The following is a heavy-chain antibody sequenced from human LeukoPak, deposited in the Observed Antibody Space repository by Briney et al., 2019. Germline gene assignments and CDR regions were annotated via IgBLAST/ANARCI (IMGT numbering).Heavy chain of an antibody. J-gene: IGHJ4*02. CDR1: GFTFSSYS. Sequence: GGSLRLXCAASGFTFSSYSMKWVRQAPGKGLEWVSSISSSSSYIYYADSVKGRFTISRDNAKNSLYLQMNSLRAEDTAVYYCARGGIAVAGPYYWGQGTLVTVSS. D-gene: IGHD6-19*01. CDR3: ARGGIAVAGPYY. V-gene: IGHV3-21*01. CDR2: ISSSSSYI.